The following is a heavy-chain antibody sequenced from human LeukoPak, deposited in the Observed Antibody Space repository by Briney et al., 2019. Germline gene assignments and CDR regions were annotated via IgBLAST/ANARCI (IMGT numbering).Heavy chain of an antibody. CDR3: ARQEDYYDSSGYSRFVTDY. V-gene: IGHV5-51*01. J-gene: IGHJ4*02. Sequence: PGESLKISCKGSGYSFTSYWIGWVRQMPGKGLEWMGIIYPGDSDTRYSPSFQGQVTISADKSISTAYLQWSSLKASDTAMYYCARQEDYYDSSGYSRFVTDYWGQGTLVTVSS. D-gene: IGHD3-22*01. CDR2: IYPGDSDT. CDR1: GYSFTSYW.